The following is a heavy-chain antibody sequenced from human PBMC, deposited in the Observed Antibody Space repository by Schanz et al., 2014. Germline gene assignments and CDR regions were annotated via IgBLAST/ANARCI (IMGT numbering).Heavy chain of an antibody. J-gene: IGHJ4*02. Sequence: QVQLVESGGGVVQPGRSLRLSCAASGFTFSAYGMHWVRQAPGKGLEWVAVIWYDGNNKYYADSVKGRFTISRDNSKNTLYLQMNSLRADDTAVYYCASRAAWGYFDYWGQGTLVTVSS. CDR1: GFTFSAYG. CDR3: ASRAAWGYFDY. D-gene: IGHD2-15*01. CDR2: IWYDGNNK. V-gene: IGHV3-33*01.